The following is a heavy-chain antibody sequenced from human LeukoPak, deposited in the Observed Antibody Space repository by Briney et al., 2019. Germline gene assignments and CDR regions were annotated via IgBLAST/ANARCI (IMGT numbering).Heavy chain of an antibody. Sequence: PGGSLRLSCAASGFTFSSYSMNWVRQAPGKGLEWVSYISSSSSYVYYADSVKGRFTISRDNAKNSLYLQMNSLRAEDTAVYYSARDSVIEGVTFDAFDMWGQGTMVTVSS. D-gene: IGHD3-16*01. CDR2: ISSSSSYV. CDR3: ARDSVIEGVTFDAFDM. CDR1: GFTFSSYS. J-gene: IGHJ3*02. V-gene: IGHV3-21*01.